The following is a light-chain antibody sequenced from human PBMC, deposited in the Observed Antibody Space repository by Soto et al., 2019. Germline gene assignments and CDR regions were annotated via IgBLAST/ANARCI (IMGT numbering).Light chain of an antibody. J-gene: IGLJ2*01. CDR2: QDN. Sequence: SYELTQPPSVSVSPGQTVSITCYGDKLGDGYASWYQQKPGQSPVLVIYQDNKRPSGIPERFSGSNAGNTATLTISGTQAMDEADYYCQAWHISSVIFGGGTKLTVL. V-gene: IGLV3-1*01. CDR1: KLGDGY. CDR3: QAWHISSVI.